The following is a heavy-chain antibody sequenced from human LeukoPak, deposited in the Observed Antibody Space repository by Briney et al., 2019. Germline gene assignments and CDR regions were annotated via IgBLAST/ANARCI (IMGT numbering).Heavy chain of an antibody. D-gene: IGHD3-10*02. Sequence: GGSLRLSCAASRFTFNYYAMSWVRQAPGKGLEWVSAISGSGGITYYADSVKGRFTISRDNSKNTLYLQMNSLRAEDTAVYYCAELGITMIGGVWGKGTTVTISS. CDR1: RFTFNYYA. V-gene: IGHV3-23*01. CDR3: AELGITMIGGV. J-gene: IGHJ6*04. CDR2: ISGSGGIT.